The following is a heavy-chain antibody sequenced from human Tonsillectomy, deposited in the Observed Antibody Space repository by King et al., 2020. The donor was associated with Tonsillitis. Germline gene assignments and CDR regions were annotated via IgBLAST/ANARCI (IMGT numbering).Heavy chain of an antibody. D-gene: IGHD6-13*01. CDR2: IYYSGST. CDR3: ARHVRSSSLVYFQH. V-gene: IGHV4-39*01. CDR1: GGSISSSSYY. Sequence: QLQESGPGLVKPSETLSLTCTVSGGSISSSSYYWGWIRQPPGKGLEWIGSIYYSGSTYYNPSLKSRVTISVDTSKNQFSLKLSSVTAADTAVYYCARHVRSSSLVYFQHWGQGTLVTVSS. J-gene: IGHJ1*01.